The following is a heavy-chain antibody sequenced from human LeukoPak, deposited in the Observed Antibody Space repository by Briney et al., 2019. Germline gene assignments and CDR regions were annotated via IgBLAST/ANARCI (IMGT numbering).Heavy chain of an antibody. CDR1: GGSISSYY. CDR2: IYYSGST. V-gene: IGHV4-59*01. Sequence: SETLSLTCTVSGGSISSYYWSWIRQPPGKGLEWIGYIYYSGSTNYNPSLKSRVTISVDTSKNQFSLKLSSVTAADTVVYYCARVYDSSGYYLSFDYWGQGTLVTVSS. CDR3: ARVYDSSGYYLSFDY. D-gene: IGHD3-22*01. J-gene: IGHJ4*02.